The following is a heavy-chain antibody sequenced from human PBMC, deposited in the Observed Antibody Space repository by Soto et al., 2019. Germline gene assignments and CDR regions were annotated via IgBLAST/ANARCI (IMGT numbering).Heavy chain of an antibody. D-gene: IGHD3-10*01. V-gene: IGHV3-7*04. J-gene: IGHJ4*02. Sequence: GGSLRLSCVASGFTFSSHWMNWVRQVPGKGLEWVANIKEDGTKINYVDSVKGRFAISRDNAKKSLYLQMNSLRVDDTAVYHCVRSSGWTGDYWGQGILVTVSS. CDR1: GFTFSSHW. CDR3: VRSSGWTGDY. CDR2: IKEDGTKI.